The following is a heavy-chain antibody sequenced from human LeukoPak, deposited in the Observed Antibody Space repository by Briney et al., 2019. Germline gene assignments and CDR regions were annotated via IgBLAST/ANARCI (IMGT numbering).Heavy chain of an antibody. Sequence: GESLKISCEGSGYRFTTYWIAWVRQMPGKGLEWMGIIYPGDSDVRYSPSFQGQVTISADKSISTAYLQWSSLQASDTAMYYCARQGYNSTWDRYLAYWGQGTQVTVSS. D-gene: IGHD6-13*01. CDR2: IYPGDSDV. CDR3: ARQGYNSTWDRYLAY. J-gene: IGHJ4*02. V-gene: IGHV5-51*01. CDR1: GYRFTTYW.